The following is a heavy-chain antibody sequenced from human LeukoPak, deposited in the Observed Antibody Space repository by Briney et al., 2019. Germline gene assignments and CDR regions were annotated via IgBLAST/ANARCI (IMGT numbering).Heavy chain of an antibody. CDR2: INHNSGGT. CDR3: ASLGRYCSGGSCYLYFDY. CDR1: GYTFTGYY. J-gene: IGHJ4*02. V-gene: IGHV1-2*06. Sequence: ASVKVSCKASGYTFTGYYMHWVRQAPGQGLEWMGRINHNSGGTNYAQKFQGRVTMTRDTSISTAYMELSRLRSDDTAVYYCASLGRYCSGGSCYLYFDYWGQGTLVTVSS. D-gene: IGHD2-15*01.